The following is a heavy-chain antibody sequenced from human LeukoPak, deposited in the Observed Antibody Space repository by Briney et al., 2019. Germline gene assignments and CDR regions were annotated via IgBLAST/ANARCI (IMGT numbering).Heavy chain of an antibody. J-gene: IGHJ4*02. V-gene: IGHV1-69*13. Sequence: SVKVSCKASGGTFSNYAISWVRQAPGQGLEWMGGIIPIFGRANYAQKFQGRVTITADESTSTAYMELSSLRSEDTAVYYCARGDGLYMGSGSYPDYWGQGTLVTVSS. D-gene: IGHD3-10*01. CDR1: GGTFSNYA. CDR2: IIPIFGRA. CDR3: ARGDGLYMGSGSYPDY.